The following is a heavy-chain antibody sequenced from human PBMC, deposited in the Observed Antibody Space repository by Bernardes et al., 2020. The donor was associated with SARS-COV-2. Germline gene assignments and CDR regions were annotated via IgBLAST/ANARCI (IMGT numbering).Heavy chain of an antibody. J-gene: IGHJ4*02. CDR3: AREWEDYTSSLFDY. D-gene: IGHD1-26*01. CDR1: GFTFSTYA. Sequence: GGSLRLSRAASGFTFSTYAMHWVRQAPGKGLEWVAIISYDGTTKYNTDSVKGRFTISRDNSKNTLFLQMNSLTTEDTAVYYCAREWEDYTSSLFDYWGQGTLVTVSS. V-gene: IGHV3-30-3*01. CDR2: ISYDGTTK.